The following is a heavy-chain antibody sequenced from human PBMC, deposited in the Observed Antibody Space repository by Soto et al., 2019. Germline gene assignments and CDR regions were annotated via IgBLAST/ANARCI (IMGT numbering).Heavy chain of an antibody. CDR1: GFTFTTFT. V-gene: IGHV3-21*01. CDR3: AREPGIYDGSGNYYSESFDI. CDR2: ISTDSRHI. J-gene: IGHJ3*02. D-gene: IGHD3-22*01. Sequence: GSLRLSCAVSGFTFTTFTMSWVRQAPGKGLEWVSSISTDSRHIYYRDSVRGRFTISRDSAKKSVFLQMSSLRVEDTAVYYCAREPGIYDGSGNYYSESFDIWRQGTMVTVSS.